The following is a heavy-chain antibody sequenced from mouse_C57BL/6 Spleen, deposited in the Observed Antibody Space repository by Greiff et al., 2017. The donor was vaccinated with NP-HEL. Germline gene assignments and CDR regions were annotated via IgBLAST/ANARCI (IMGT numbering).Heavy chain of an antibody. D-gene: IGHD2-3*01. J-gene: IGHJ1*03. CDR2: IYPRDGST. CDR1: GYTFTDHT. Sequence: VKLQQSDAELVKPGASVKISCKVSGYTFTDHTIHWMKQRPEQGLEWIGYIYPRDGSTKYNEKFKGKATLTADKSSSTAYMQLNSLTSEDSAVYFCAREDGYYTRYFDVWGTGTTVTVSS. CDR3: AREDGYYTRYFDV. V-gene: IGHV1-78*01.